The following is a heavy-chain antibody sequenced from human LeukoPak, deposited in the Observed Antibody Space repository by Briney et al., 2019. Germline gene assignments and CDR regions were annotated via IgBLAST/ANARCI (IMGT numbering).Heavy chain of an antibody. CDR3: ARGYDIDV. Sequence: SETLSVTCTVSGGSLNNYYWSWIRQPPGKALEWIGYIYYTGTTKYNSSLKSRATISLDTSKNQFSLKLTSVTAADTALFFCARGYDIDVWGQGTTVTVSS. V-gene: IGHV4-59*01. CDR2: IYYTGTT. CDR1: GGSLNNYY. J-gene: IGHJ6*02.